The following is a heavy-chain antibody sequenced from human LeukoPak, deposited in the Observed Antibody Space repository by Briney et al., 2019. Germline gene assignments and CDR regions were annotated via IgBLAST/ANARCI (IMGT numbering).Heavy chain of an antibody. D-gene: IGHD1-26*01. J-gene: IGHJ4*02. CDR3: ARVGSGCFDY. V-gene: IGHV4-61*02. Sequence: PSQTLSLTCTVSGGSISSGSYYWSWIRQPAGKGLEWIGRIYTSGSTNYNPSLKSRVTISVDTSKNQFSLKLSSVTAADTAVYYCARVGSGCFDYWGQGTLVAVSS. CDR2: IYTSGST. CDR1: GGSISSGSYY.